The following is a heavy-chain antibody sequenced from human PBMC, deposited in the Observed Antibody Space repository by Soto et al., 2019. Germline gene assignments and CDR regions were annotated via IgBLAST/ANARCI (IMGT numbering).Heavy chain of an antibody. J-gene: IGHJ4*02. Sequence: GESLKISCKGSGYTFSSYWIAWVRQMPGRGLEWMGMIYPGDSDTRYSPSLQGQVTISADKSISTAYLQWSSLKASDTAIYFCARQRDSRTYYSSVDYWGQGTLVTVSS. CDR1: GYTFSSYW. D-gene: IGHD3-10*01. CDR3: ARQRDSRTYYSSVDY. V-gene: IGHV5-51*01. CDR2: IYPGDSDT.